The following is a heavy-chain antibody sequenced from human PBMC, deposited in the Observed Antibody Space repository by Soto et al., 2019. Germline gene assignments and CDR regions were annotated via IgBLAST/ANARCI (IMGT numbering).Heavy chain of an antibody. J-gene: IGHJ4*02. V-gene: IGHV3-15*07. CDR1: GFSISSAW. Sequence: EVQLVESGGGLVKPGGSIRLSCAASGFSISSAWMNWVRQAPGKGLEWVVRIKTKTQGETTDYPAPVKGRVTISRDDAKHTLYLPMNSRKKEDTAVSYCTTESVEGYWGQGTMVTVSS. CDR2: IKTKTQGETT. CDR3: TTESVEGY. D-gene: IGHD3-3*01.